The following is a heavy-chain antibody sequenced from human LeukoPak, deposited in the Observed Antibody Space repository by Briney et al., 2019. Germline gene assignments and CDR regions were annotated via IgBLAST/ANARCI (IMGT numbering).Heavy chain of an antibody. CDR2: INHSGST. CDR1: GGSFSGYY. V-gene: IGHV4-34*01. J-gene: IGHJ4*02. D-gene: IGHD3-3*01. Sequence: ASETLSLTCAVYGGSFSGYYWSWIRQPPGKGLEWIGEINHSGSTNYNPSLKSRVTISVGTSKNQFSLKLSSVTAADTAVYYCASIRFLEWLSHWGQGTLVTVSS. CDR3: ASIRFLEWLSH.